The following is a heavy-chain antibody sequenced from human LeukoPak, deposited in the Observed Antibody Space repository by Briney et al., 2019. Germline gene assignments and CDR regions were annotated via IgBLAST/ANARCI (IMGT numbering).Heavy chain of an antibody. CDR3: ARAGSSWYYFDY. D-gene: IGHD6-13*01. Sequence: GGSLRLSCAASGFKFSRYTMNWVRQAPGKGLEWVSSITSSSSYIYYADPVKGRFTISRDNAKNSLFLQMNSLRAEDTAVYYCARAGSSWYYFDYWGQGTLVTVSS. CDR2: ITSSSSYI. V-gene: IGHV3-21*01. CDR1: GFKFSRYT. J-gene: IGHJ4*02.